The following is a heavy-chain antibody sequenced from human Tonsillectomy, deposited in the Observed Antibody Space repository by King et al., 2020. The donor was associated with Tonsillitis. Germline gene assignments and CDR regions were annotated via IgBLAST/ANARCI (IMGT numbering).Heavy chain of an antibody. D-gene: IGHD6-6*01. V-gene: IGHV3-15*01. J-gene: IGHJ4*02. CDR3: TTDWYGSSVY. CDR2: IKSKIDGGTT. CDR1: GFNFSDVW. Sequence: VQLVESGGGLVKPGGSLRLSCAVFGFNFSDVWMTWVRQAPGKGLEWVGRIKSKIDGGTTDYAAPVTGRFTISRDDSKNTLYLQMNSLKTEDRAVYYCTTDWYGSSVYWGQGTLVTVSS.